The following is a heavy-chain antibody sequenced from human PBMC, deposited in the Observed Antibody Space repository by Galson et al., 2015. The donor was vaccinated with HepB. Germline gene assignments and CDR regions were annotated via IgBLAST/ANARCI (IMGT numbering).Heavy chain of an antibody. J-gene: IGHJ4*02. CDR2: ISSSSSYT. CDR1: GSTFSDYY. CDR3: ARGDDYGGNGVDY. Sequence: SLRLSCAASGSTFSDYYMSWIRQAPGKGLEWVSYISSSSSYTNYADSVKGRFTISRDNAKNSLYLQMNSLRAEDTAVYYCARGDDYGGNGVDYWGQGTLVTVSS. D-gene: IGHD4-23*01. V-gene: IGHV3-11*05.